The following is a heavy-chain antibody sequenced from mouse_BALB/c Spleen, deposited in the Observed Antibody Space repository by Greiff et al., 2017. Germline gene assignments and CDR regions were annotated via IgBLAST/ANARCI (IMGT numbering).Heavy chain of an antibody. CDR2: IWGDGST. D-gene: IGHD1-2*01. V-gene: IGHV2-3*01. J-gene: IGHJ1*01. Sequence: QLQQSGPGLVAPSQSLSITCTVSGFSLTSYGVSWVHQPPGKGLEWLGVIWGDGSTNYHSALISRLSISKDNSKSQVFLKLNSLQTDDTATYYCASNPFITTAQPHWYFDVWGAGTTVTVSS. CDR3: ASNPFITTAQPHWYFDV. CDR1: GFSLTSYG.